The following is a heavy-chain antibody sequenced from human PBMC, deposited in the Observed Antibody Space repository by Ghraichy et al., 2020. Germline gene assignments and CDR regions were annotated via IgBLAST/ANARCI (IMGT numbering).Heavy chain of an antibody. CDR2: ISGSGGST. D-gene: IGHD3-3*01. CDR3: AKDKPIFGVVMEGYFDY. CDR1: GFTFSSYA. J-gene: IGHJ4*02. V-gene: IGHV3-23*01. Sequence: GESLNISCAASGFTFSSYAMSWVRQAPGKGLEWVSAISGSGGSTYYADSVKGRFTISRDNSKNTLYLQMNSLRAEDTAVYYCAKDKPIFGVVMEGYFDYWGQGTLVTVSS.